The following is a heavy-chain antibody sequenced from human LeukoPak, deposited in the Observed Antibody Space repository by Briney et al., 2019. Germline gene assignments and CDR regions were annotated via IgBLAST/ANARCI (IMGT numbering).Heavy chain of an antibody. Sequence: SETLSLTCAVSGGSISSGGYSWSWIRQPPGKGLEWIGYIYHSGSTYYNPSLKSRVTISVDTSKNQFSLKLSSVTAADTAVYYCARHYYDSSGYYDFDYWGQGTLVTVSS. J-gene: IGHJ4*02. D-gene: IGHD3-22*01. V-gene: IGHV4-30-2*01. CDR2: IYHSGST. CDR3: ARHYYDSSGYYDFDY. CDR1: GGSISSGGYS.